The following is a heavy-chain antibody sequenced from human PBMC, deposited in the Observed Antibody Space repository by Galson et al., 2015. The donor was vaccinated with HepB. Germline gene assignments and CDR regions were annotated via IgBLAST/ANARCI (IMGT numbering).Heavy chain of an antibody. D-gene: IGHD3-22*01. V-gene: IGHV4-59*08. CDR1: GGSISSYY. J-gene: IGHJ4*02. CDR3: ARNYDSSGYEFDY. CDR2: IYYSGST. Sequence: ETLSLTCTVSGGSISSYYWSWIRQPPGKGLEWIGYIYYSGSTNYNPSLKSRVTISVDTSKNQFSLKLSSVTAADTAVYYCARNYDSSGYEFDYWGQGTLVTVSS.